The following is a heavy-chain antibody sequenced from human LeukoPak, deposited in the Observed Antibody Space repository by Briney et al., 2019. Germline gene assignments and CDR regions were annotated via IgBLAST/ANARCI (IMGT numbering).Heavy chain of an antibody. D-gene: IGHD1-1*01. CDR3: ARDNWLEQLNAFDI. J-gene: IGHJ3*02. CDR1: GGSFSGYY. CDR2: INHSGST. Sequence: KPAETLTLTCAASGGSFSGYYWSWIRQPPGKGLEWVGGINHSGSTNYNPSPKSRVTISVDTSKNQYSLKLSSVTAADTAVYYCARDNWLEQLNAFDIWGQGTMVAVSS. V-gene: IGHV4-34*01.